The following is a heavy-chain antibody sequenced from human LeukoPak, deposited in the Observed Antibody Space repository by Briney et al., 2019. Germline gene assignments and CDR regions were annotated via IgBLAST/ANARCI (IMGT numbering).Heavy chain of an antibody. CDR1: GFTVSSKH. J-gene: IGHJ4*02. CDR2: IYIGGST. CDR3: ARGPAGYN. Sequence: GGCLRLSCAVSGFTVSSKHMSWVRQAPGKGLEWVSVIYIGGSTDYADSVQGRFTISRDNLKNTLYLQMNSLRAEDTAVYYCARGPAGYNWGQGTLVTSPQ. V-gene: IGHV3-53*01. D-gene: IGHD1-1*01.